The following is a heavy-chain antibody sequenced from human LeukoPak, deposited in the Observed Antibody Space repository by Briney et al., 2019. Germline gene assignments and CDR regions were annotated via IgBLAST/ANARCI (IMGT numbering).Heavy chain of an antibody. CDR2: IKKDGSEK. CDR3: ARDRSMATRLWTPTDY. CDR1: GFTFSSHW. V-gene: IGHV3-7*01. D-gene: IGHD6-6*01. J-gene: IGHJ4*02. Sequence: GGSLRLSCAASGFTFSSHWMSWVRQAPGKGLEWVANIKKDGSEKYYVDAVKGRFTISRDNARNSLYLQMNSLRAEDTAVYYCARDRSMATRLWTPTDYWGQGTLVTVSS.